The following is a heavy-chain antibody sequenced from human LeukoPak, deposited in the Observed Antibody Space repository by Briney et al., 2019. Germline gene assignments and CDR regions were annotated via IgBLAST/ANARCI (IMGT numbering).Heavy chain of an antibody. J-gene: IGHJ4*02. CDR1: GFTFSSYW. Sequence: GGSQRLSCAASGFTFSSYWMSWVRQAPGKGPEWVANIKQDGSEKYYVDSVKGRFTISRDNAKNSLYLQMNSLRAEDTAVYYCAREGDILTGYEFDYWGQGTLVTVSS. D-gene: IGHD3-9*01. CDR3: AREGDILTGYEFDY. CDR2: IKQDGSEK. V-gene: IGHV3-7*01.